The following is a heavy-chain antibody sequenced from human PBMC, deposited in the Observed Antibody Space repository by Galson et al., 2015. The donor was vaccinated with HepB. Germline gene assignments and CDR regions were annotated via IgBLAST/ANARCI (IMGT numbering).Heavy chain of an antibody. D-gene: IGHD1-14*01. CDR1: GFTFSAYA. CDR3: AKREPMSSRHGIDF. V-gene: IGHV3-23*01. CDR2: INTNGRDT. J-gene: IGHJ4*02. Sequence: SLRLSCAASGFTFSAYAMAWVRQAPGQGLEWVSAINTNGRDTDYAASVKGRFTISRDNSRNTLYLQMNSLTVEDTAVYYCAKREPMSSRHGIDFWSQGTLVTVSS.